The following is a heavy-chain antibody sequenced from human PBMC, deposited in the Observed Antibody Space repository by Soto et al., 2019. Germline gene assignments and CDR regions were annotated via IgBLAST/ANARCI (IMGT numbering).Heavy chain of an antibody. V-gene: IGHV3-23*01. J-gene: IGHJ4*02. CDR3: AKGFDYGDTKHIDH. CDR1: GFGSSTHA. Sequence: EVQLLESGGALVQPGGSLRLSCAASGFGSSTHALSWVRQAPGKGLEWLSSITNTGITTHYADSVKGRFTISRENSRNTLHLQMSNLRVDDTAVYYCAKGFDYGDTKHIDHWGQGTLVTVSS. D-gene: IGHD4-17*01. CDR2: ITNTGITT.